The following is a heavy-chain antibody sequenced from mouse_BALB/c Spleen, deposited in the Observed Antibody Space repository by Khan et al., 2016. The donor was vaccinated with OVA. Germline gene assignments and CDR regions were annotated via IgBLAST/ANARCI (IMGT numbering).Heavy chain of an antibody. CDR2: ISGDSSTI. CDR1: GFTFSSYG. V-gene: IGHV5-17*02. Sequence: EVELVESGGGLVQPGGSRKLSCAASGFTFSSYGMHWVRPAPEKGLEWVAYISGDSSTIYYADTVQGRFTISRDNTKNTLFLQMTSLMSEDTAMYYCATSYYYGYYFDYWGPGTTLTVSS. J-gene: IGHJ2*01. D-gene: IGHD1-1*01. CDR3: ATSYYYGYYFDY.